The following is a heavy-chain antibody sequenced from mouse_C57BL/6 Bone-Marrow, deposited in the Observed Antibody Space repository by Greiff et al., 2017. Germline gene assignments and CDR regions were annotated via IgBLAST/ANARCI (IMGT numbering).Heavy chain of an antibody. Sequence: VQLQQSGAELVRPGASVKLSCTASGFNIKDDYMHWVKQRPEQGLEWIGWIDPENGDTEYASKFQGKATITADTSSNTAYLQLSSLTSEDTAVYYCTTVNDYDWYFDVWGTGTTVTVSS. V-gene: IGHV14-4*01. CDR2: IDPENGDT. CDR3: TTVNDYDWYFDV. J-gene: IGHJ1*03. CDR1: GFNIKDDY. D-gene: IGHD2-4*01.